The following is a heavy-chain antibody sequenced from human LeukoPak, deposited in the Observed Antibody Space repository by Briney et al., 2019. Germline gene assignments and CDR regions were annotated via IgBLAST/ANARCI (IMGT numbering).Heavy chain of an antibody. J-gene: IGHJ4*02. CDR3: AGEEERGVTVAGTAFDY. Sequence: SVKVSCKASGGTFSSYSITWVRQAPGQGLEWMGRIIPTLGIANYAQKFQGRVTITADKSTSTAFMELSSLRSEDTAVYYCAGEEERGVTVAGTAFDYWGQGTLVTVSS. CDR1: GGTFSSYS. V-gene: IGHV1-69*04. CDR2: IIPTLGIA. D-gene: IGHD6-19*01.